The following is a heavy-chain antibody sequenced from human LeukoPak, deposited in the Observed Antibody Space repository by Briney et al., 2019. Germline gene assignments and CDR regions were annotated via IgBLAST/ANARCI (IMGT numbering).Heavy chain of an antibody. J-gene: IGHJ4*02. CDR2: INHSGST. Sequence: PSETLSLTCAVYGGSFSGYYWSWIRQPPGKGLGWIGEINHSGSTNYNPSLKSRVTISVDTSKNQFSLKLSSVTAADTAVYYCASTPDIVVVPAAPLDYWGQGTLVTVSS. CDR3: ASTPDIVVVPAAPLDY. CDR1: GGSFSGYY. D-gene: IGHD2-2*01. V-gene: IGHV4-34*01.